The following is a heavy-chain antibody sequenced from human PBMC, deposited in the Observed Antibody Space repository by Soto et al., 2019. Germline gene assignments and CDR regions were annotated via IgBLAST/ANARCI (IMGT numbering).Heavy chain of an antibody. J-gene: IGHJ3*02. CDR3: ARVGTSGNYYDAFDI. CDR2: INPNSGGT. Sequence: GASVKVSCKASGYTFTDNYMHRVRQAPGQGLEWMGWINPNSGGTKYVQNFQGWVTMTRDTSISTAYMELSRLRSDDTAVYYCARVGTSGNYYDAFDIWGQGTMVTVSS. V-gene: IGHV1-2*04. CDR1: GYTFTDNY. D-gene: IGHD1-26*01.